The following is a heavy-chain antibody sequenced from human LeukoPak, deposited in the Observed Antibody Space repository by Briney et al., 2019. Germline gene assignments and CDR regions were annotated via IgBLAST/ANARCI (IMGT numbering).Heavy chain of an antibody. Sequence: SETLSLTCTVSGGSISSSSYYWGWIRQPPGKGLEWIGSIYYSGSTYYNPSLKSRVTISVDTSKNQFSLKLSSVTAADTAVYYCARPLTETAINDAFDIWGQGTMVTVSS. CDR2: IYYSGST. J-gene: IGHJ3*02. CDR1: GGSISSSSYY. V-gene: IGHV4-39*01. D-gene: IGHD5-24*01. CDR3: ARPLTETAINDAFDI.